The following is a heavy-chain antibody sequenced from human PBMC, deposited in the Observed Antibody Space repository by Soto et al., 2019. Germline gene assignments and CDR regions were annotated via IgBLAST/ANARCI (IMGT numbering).Heavy chain of an antibody. CDR2: IDHSGST. CDR3: ARREWDLPRSFAY. Sequence: SGTLSLTCAVSGFSISSNNWGCLVREPPGKGLEGVGEIDHSGSTNYNPSLKSRVTISGDKSKNQFSLKLGSVTAADTAVYYCARREWDLPRSFAYWGQGTLVTVS. CDR1: GFSISSNNW. J-gene: IGHJ4*02. D-gene: IGHD1-26*01. V-gene: IGHV4-4*02.